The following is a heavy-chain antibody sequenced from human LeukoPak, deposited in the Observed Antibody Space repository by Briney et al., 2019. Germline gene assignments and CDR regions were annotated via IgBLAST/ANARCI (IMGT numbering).Heavy chain of an antibody. CDR2: IKSKTDGGTT. J-gene: IGHJ3*02. CDR3: TTGGVVVPAAKGDALDI. V-gene: IGHV3-15*01. D-gene: IGHD2-2*01. CDR1: GFTFSNAW. Sequence: GGSLRLSCGASGFTFSNAWMSWVRQAPGKGLEWVGRIKSKTDGGTTDYAAPVKGRFTISRDDSKNTPYLQMNSLKTEDTAVYYCTTGGVVVPAAKGDALDIWGQGTMVTVSS.